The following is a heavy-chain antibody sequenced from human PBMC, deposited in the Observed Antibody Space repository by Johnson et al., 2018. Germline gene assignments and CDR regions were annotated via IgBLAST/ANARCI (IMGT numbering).Heavy chain of an antibody. CDR1: GFTFSSYG. V-gene: IGHV3-30*03. CDR3: ARDETAALYYYGMDV. Sequence: QVQLVQSGGGVVQPGRSLRLSCAASGFTFSSYGMHWVRQAPGKGLEWVAVISYAGGNKYYEASVKGRFPISRDNSKNTLYLQMNSLRAEDPAVYYWARDETAALYYYGMDVWGQGTTVTVSS. D-gene: IGHD2-2*01. J-gene: IGHJ6*02. CDR2: ISYAGGNK.